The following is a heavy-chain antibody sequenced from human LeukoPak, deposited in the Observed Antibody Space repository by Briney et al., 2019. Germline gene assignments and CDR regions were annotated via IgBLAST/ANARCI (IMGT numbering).Heavy chain of an antibody. CDR2: IHRSGST. D-gene: IGHD1-14*01. Sequence: SETLSLTCTVSPDSTTSNFWSWVRQPPGKGLEWIGEIHRSGSTNYNPSLQSRVTISIDRSKNQIALELSSVTAADTAVYYCAREIVGGFNPGAYWGEGTLVTVSS. J-gene: IGHJ4*02. CDR1: PDSTTSNF. CDR3: AREIVGGFNPGAY. V-gene: IGHV4-4*02.